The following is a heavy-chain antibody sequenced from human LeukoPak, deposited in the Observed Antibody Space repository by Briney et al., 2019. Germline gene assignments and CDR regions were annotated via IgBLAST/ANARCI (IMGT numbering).Heavy chain of an antibody. CDR2: IYYSGST. CDR3: ARGGWLLYWYFDL. CDR1: GGSISSYY. V-gene: IGHV4-59*08. J-gene: IGHJ2*01. Sequence: SETLSLTCTVSGGSISSYYWSWIRQPPGKGLEWIGYIYYSGSTNYSPSLKSRVTISVDTSKNQFSLKLSFVTAADTAVYYCARGGWLLYWYFDLWGRGTLVTVSS. D-gene: IGHD5-24*01.